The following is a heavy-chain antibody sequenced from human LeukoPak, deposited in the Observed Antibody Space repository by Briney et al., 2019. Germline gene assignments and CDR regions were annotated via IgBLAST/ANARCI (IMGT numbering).Heavy chain of an antibody. CDR2: MNPNSGNT. D-gene: IGHD5-12*01. Sequence: GASVKVSCKASGYTFTSYDINWMRQATGQGLEWMGWMNPNSGNTGYAQKFQGRVTITRNTSISTAYMELSSLRSEDTAVYYCARERATSRRRYFDYWGQGTLVTVSS. J-gene: IGHJ4*02. V-gene: IGHV1-8*03. CDR3: ARERATSRRRYFDY. CDR1: GYTFTSYD.